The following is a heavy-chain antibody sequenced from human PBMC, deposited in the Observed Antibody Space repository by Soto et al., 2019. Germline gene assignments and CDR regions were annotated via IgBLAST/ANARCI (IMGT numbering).Heavy chain of an antibody. CDR3: ARDLAAAGLSYYYYGMDV. CDR1: GFTFSSYG. J-gene: IGHJ6*02. CDR2: IWYDGSNK. V-gene: IGHV3-33*01. D-gene: IGHD6-13*01. Sequence: QVQLVESGGGVVQPGRSLRLSCAASGFTFSSYGMHWVRQAPGKGLEWVAVIWYDGSNKYYADSVKGRFTISRDNSKNTLDLQMNSLRAEDTAVYYWARDLAAAGLSYYYYGMDVWGQGTTVTVSS.